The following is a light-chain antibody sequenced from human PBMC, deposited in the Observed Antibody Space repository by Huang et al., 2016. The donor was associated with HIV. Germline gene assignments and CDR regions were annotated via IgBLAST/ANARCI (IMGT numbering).Light chain of an antibody. V-gene: IGKV1-33*01. J-gene: IGKJ4*01. CDR2: DAS. CDR3: QQSRS. Sequence: DIQTTQSPSSLSASVGDRVTIRCQASQDINKYLNGYQQKPGKAPKLLNFDASNLERGVPTRFSGSGSGTDFTFTISSLQPEDFATYYCQQSRSFGGGTKVEIK. CDR1: QDINKY.